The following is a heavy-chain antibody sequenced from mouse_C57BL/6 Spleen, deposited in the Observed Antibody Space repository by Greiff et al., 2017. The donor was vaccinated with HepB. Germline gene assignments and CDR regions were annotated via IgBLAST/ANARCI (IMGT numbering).Heavy chain of an antibody. Sequence: EVKLLESGGGLVQPKGSLKLSCAASGFSFNTYAMNWVRQAPGKGLEWVARIRSKSNNYATYYADSVKDRFTISRDDSESMLYLQMNNLKTEDTAMYYCVRVLLRGYFDVWGTGTTVTVSS. CDR3: VRVLLRGYFDV. J-gene: IGHJ1*03. V-gene: IGHV10-1*01. CDR2: IRSKSNNYAT. D-gene: IGHD1-1*01. CDR1: GFSFNTYA.